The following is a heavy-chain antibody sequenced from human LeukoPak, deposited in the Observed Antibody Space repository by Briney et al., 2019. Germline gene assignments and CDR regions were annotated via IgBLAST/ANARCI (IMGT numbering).Heavy chain of an antibody. V-gene: IGHV5-51*01. D-gene: IGHD6-19*01. CDR3: ARRGRIAVAQRQNWFDP. CDR2: LYPGDSDT. Sequence: GESLKISCKSSGYSFTSYWIAWVRQMPGKGLEWMGILYPGDSDTRYSPSFQGQVTISADKSISTAYLQWSSLKASDTAMYYCARRGRIAVAQRQNWFDPWGQGTLVTVSS. CDR1: GYSFTSYW. J-gene: IGHJ5*02.